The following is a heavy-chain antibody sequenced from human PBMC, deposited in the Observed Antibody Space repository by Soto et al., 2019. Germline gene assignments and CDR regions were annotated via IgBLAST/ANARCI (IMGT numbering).Heavy chain of an antibody. V-gene: IGHV1-2*04. Sequence: ASVKVSCKASGYTFTGYYMHWVRQAPGQGLGWMGWINPNSGGTNYAQKFQGWVTMTRDTSISTAYMELSRLRSDDTAVYYCARALTRRDGYKAFGYWGQGTLVTVSS. D-gene: IGHD5-12*01. CDR1: GYTFTGYY. CDR3: ARALTRRDGYKAFGY. CDR2: INPNSGGT. J-gene: IGHJ4*02.